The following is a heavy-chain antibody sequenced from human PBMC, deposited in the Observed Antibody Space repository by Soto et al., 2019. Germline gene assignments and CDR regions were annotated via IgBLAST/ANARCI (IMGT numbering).Heavy chain of an antibody. Sequence: GESLKISCEASGYSFTTYWISWVRQMPGKGLEWMGAIDPRDSYTKYSPSFQGHVTISVDKSISTAYLQWNSLKASDTAIYYCAREKSDLELFNWLDPWGQGTLVTSPQ. CDR1: GYSFTTYW. CDR3: AREKSDLELFNWLDP. D-gene: IGHD1-7*01. CDR2: IDPRDSYT. J-gene: IGHJ5*02. V-gene: IGHV5-10-1*01.